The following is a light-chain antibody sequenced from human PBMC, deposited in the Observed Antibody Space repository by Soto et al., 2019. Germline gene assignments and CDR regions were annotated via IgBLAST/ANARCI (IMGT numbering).Light chain of an antibody. CDR1: QGVRNY. V-gene: IGKV1-12*01. Sequence: DIQMTQSPSSVSASVGDRVSITCRASQGVRNYLAWYQHNSGKAPKLLIYAASSLQSGVPSRFSGSGSGTDFTLTINSLQPEDFATYFCQQANSFPLTFGGGTKVEIK. CDR3: QQANSFPLT. J-gene: IGKJ4*01. CDR2: AAS.